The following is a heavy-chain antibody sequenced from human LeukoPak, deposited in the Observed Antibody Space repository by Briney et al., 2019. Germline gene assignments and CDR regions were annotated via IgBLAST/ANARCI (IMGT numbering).Heavy chain of an antibody. Sequence: GASVKVSCKSSGYTFTGYYMHWVRQAPGQGLEWMGIINPSGGSTSYAQKFQGRVTMTRDTSTSTVYMELSSLRSEDTAVYYCARDRYYYSSGSYYVSGDNWFDPWGQGTLVTVSS. CDR2: INPSGGST. D-gene: IGHD3-10*01. CDR1: GYTFTGYY. CDR3: ARDRYYYSSGSYYVSGDNWFDP. J-gene: IGHJ5*02. V-gene: IGHV1-46*01.